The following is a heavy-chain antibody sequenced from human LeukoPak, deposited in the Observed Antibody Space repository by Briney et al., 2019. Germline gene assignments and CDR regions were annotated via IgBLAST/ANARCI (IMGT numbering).Heavy chain of an antibody. V-gene: IGHV3-30-3*01. CDR1: GFTFSNYA. D-gene: IGHD2-2*01. Sequence: GGSLRLSCTASGFTFSNYAMHWVRQAPGKGLEWVAVIPYDETNEYYADSVKGRFTISRDNSRNTLYVQMNSLRGEDTAVYYCARDAYCRSRINCLQIHDGFDIWGQGTMVTVSS. CDR3: ARDAYCRSRINCLQIHDGFDI. J-gene: IGHJ3*02. CDR2: IPYDETNE.